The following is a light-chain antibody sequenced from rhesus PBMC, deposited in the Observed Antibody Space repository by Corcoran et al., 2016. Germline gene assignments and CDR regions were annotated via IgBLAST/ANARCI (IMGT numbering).Light chain of an antibody. J-gene: IGKJ1*01. CDR3: QQHDKSPPT. Sequence: DIQMTQSPSSLSASVGDRVTITCRASQGVSNLLAWYQQKPGTAPKLLIFRASKLETGVPSRFIGSGSETAFPLTLSSLQPEVFATYYCQQHDKSPPTFGQGTKVEIK. V-gene: IGKV1-69*01. CDR2: RAS. CDR1: QGVSNL.